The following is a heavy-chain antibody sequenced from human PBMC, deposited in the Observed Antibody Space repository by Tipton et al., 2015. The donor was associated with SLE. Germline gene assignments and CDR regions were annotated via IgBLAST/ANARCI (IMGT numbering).Heavy chain of an antibody. Sequence: SLRLSCAASGFSFSTYWMTWVRQAPGKGLEWVANIKKDGSRRYYVDSVEGRFTISRDNAKNTLYLQMNSLRAEDTAVYYCAKDPRITIFGVPPGPFDHWGQGTLVSVTS. J-gene: IGHJ4*02. CDR2: IKKDGSRR. V-gene: IGHV3-7*01. CDR1: GFSFSTYW. CDR3: AKDPRITIFGVPPGPFDH. D-gene: IGHD3-3*01.